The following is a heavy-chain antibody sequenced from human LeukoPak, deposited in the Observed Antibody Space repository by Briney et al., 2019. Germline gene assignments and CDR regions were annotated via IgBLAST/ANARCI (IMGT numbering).Heavy chain of an antibody. J-gene: IGHJ4*02. Sequence: GGSLRLSCVGSGFTFSSYEMNWVRQAPGKGLEWLSYIGSSDSTTHYADSVKGRFIISRDNAKDSLYLQMNSLRVEDTAVYYCLRGDRRDYWGQETLVTVSS. CDR1: GFTFSSYE. V-gene: IGHV3-48*03. CDR3: LRGDRRDY. CDR2: IGSSDSTT.